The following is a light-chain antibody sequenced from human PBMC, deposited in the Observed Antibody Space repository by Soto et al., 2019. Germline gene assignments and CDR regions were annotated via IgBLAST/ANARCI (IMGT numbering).Light chain of an antibody. Sequence: EIVLTPSPGTLSLSPVERATLSCRASQSVSNNYLAWYQQKPGQAPRLLIYGASSRATGIPDRFSGSGSGTDFTLTISRLEPEDFAVYYCQQYGSSPRTFGQGTKVDI. CDR1: QSVSNNY. CDR2: GAS. V-gene: IGKV3-20*01. CDR3: QQYGSSPRT. J-gene: IGKJ1*01.